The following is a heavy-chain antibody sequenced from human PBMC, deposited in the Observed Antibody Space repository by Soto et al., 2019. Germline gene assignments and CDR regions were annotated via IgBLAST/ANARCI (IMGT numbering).Heavy chain of an antibody. D-gene: IGHD6-6*01. V-gene: IGHV3-21*01. Sequence: GGSLRLSCVASGFTFHAFSMHWVRQAPGKGLEWVSPINCNSNYIYYADSVKGRFTISRDNAKNSLYLQMNSLRAEDTAVYYCARESDSSSSFGAPDYWGQGTLVTVSS. J-gene: IGHJ4*02. CDR3: ARESDSSSSFGAPDY. CDR1: GFTFHAFS. CDR2: INCNSNYI.